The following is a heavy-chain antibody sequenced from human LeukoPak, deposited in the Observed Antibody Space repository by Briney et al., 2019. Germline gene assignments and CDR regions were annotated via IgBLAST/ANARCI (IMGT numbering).Heavy chain of an antibody. D-gene: IGHD1-26*01. V-gene: IGHV3-23*01. CDR2: ISGSGVTT. J-gene: IGHJ1*01. CDR1: GFTFSSYA. CDR3: AKKVVVGATSPYSDFQD. Sequence: GGSLRLPCVASGFTFSSYAMSWVRQAPGEGLEWVSAISGSGVTTHYAGSVKGRFSISRDNSKNTLYLQMNSLRAEDTALYYCAKKVVVGATSPYSDFQDWGQGTLVTVSS.